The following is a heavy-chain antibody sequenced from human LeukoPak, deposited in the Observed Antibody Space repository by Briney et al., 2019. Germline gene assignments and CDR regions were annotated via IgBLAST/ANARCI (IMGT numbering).Heavy chain of an antibody. CDR2: IYYSGTT. CDR3: YYIDV. CDR1: GGSISSSGYY. V-gene: IGHV4-39*01. Sequence: SETLSLTCSVSGGSISSSGYYWNWIRQPPGKGLEWVGSIYYSGTTYYNSSLKSRVTISEDTSKNRFSLMLTSVTAADTAVYYYYYIDVWGEGTTVIVPS. J-gene: IGHJ6*03.